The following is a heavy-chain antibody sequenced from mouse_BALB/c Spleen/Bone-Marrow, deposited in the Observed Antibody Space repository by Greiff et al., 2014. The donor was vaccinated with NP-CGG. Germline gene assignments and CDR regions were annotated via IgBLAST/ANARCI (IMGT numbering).Heavy chain of an antibody. J-gene: IGHJ4*01. Sequence: QVHVKQSGAELVKPGASVKLSCKASGYTFTSYYMYWVKQRPGQGLEWIGEINPSNGGTNFNEKFKSKATLTVDKSSSTAYMQLSSLTSEDSAVYYCTRREYYGYDRAMDYWGQGTSVTVSS. V-gene: IGHV1S81*02. CDR3: TRREYYGYDRAMDY. CDR2: INPSNGGT. D-gene: IGHD2-14*01. CDR1: GYTFTSYY.